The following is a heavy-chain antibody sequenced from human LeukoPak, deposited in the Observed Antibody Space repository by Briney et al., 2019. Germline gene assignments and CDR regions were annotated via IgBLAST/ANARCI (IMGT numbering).Heavy chain of an antibody. Sequence: ASVKVSCKASGYTFTGYYMHWVRQAPGQGLEWMGWINPNSGGTNYAQKFQGRVTMTRGTSISTAYMELSRLRSDDTAVYYCARGARRYSNWFDSWGQGTLVTVSS. CDR1: GYTFTGYY. CDR3: ARGARRYSNWFDS. V-gene: IGHV1-2*02. D-gene: IGHD2-15*01. J-gene: IGHJ5*01. CDR2: INPNSGGT.